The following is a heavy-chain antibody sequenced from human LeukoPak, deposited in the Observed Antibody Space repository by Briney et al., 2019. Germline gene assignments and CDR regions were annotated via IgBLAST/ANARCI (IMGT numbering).Heavy chain of an antibody. V-gene: IGHV4-30-2*01. Sequence: TSQTLSLTCAVSGGSISSAGYSWSWIRQPPGKGLEWIGYIYHSGSTYYNSSLKSRVTISVDRSKNQFSLKLTSVTAADTAVYYCARSGRYDYFIDYWGQGTLVTVSS. CDR2: IYHSGST. CDR1: GGSISSAGYS. J-gene: IGHJ4*02. CDR3: ARSGRYDYFIDY. D-gene: IGHD3-16*01.